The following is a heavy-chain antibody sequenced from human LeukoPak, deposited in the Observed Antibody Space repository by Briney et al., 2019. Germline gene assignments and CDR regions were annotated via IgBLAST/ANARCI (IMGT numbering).Heavy chain of an antibody. V-gene: IGHV4-59*08. CDR1: GGSISSYS. CDR2: IYYSGST. D-gene: IGHD4-17*01. Sequence: SETLSLTCTVSGGSISSYSWSWIRQPPGKGLEWIGYIYYSGSTNYNPSLKSRLTISVDTSKNQFSLKLSSVTAADTAVYYCARGMTTGPDPWGQGNLVTVSS. J-gene: IGHJ5*02. CDR3: ARGMTTGPDP.